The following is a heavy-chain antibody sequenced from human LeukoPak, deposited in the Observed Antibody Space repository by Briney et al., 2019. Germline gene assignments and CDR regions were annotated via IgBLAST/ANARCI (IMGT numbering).Heavy chain of an antibody. CDR1: GFTFSTYT. CDR3: ARPGDGYNPYFDY. V-gene: IGHV3-21*01. Sequence: GGSLRLSCAASGFTFSTYTMNWVRQAPGKGLEWVSSISSSSSYIYYADSVKGRFTISRDNAKNSLYLQMNSLRDEDTAVYYCARPGDGYNPYFDYWGQGTLVTVSS. J-gene: IGHJ4*02. CDR2: ISSSSSYI. D-gene: IGHD5-24*01.